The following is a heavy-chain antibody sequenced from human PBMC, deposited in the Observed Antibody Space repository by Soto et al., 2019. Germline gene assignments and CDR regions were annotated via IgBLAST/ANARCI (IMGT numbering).Heavy chain of an antibody. CDR3: ARLERTFYSDTSGYPFDY. CDR1: GYSFTTYW. J-gene: IGHJ4*02. D-gene: IGHD3-22*01. V-gene: IGHV5-51*01. CDR2: IYPGDSDT. Sequence: GESLKISCKGSGYSFTTYWIGWVRQMPGKGLEWMGVIYPGDSDTRYSPSFQGQVTISADKSISTAYLQRSSLKASDTAMYYCARLERTFYSDTSGYPFDYWGQGTLVTVSS.